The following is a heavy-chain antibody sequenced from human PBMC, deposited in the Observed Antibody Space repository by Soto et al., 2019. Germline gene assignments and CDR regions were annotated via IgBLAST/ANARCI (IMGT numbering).Heavy chain of an antibody. Sequence: QVLLVESGGGVVQPGGSLTLSCVGSGFTFNSHGMHWVRQAPGKGLEWVAVISYDGSNKYYEESVKGRFTISRDNSRNTVYLQLNSLRAEDTALYYCAQDSTAILAEVSWLESWGQGTLVTVSA. CDR1: GFTFNSHG. J-gene: IGHJ5*02. CDR3: AQDSTAILAEVSWLES. V-gene: IGHV3-30*18. CDR2: ISYDGSNK. D-gene: IGHD2-2*01.